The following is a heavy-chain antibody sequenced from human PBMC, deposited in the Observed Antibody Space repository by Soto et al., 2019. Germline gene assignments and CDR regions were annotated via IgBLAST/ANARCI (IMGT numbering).Heavy chain of an antibody. V-gene: IGHV4-39*01. CDR3: ARQQTSGWFDP. CDR2: IYYSGST. Sequence: PXETLFLSCAVSGVSISSSSYYWGWIRQPPGKGLEWIGSIYYSGSTYYNPSLKSLVTISVDTSKNQFSLKLSSVTAADTAVYYCARQQTSGWFDPWGQGTLVTVSS. J-gene: IGHJ5*02. CDR1: GVSISSSSYY.